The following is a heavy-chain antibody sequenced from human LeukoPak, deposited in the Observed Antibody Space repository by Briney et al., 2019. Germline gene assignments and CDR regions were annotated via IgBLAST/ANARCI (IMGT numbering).Heavy chain of an antibody. CDR3: AREDYDYGAFDI. CDR2: IYHSGST. D-gene: IGHD4-17*01. J-gene: IGHJ3*02. V-gene: IGHV4-4*02. CDR1: GGSISSSNW. Sequence: SETLSLTCTVSGGSISSSNWWSWVRQPPGKGLEWIGEIYHSGSTNYNPSLKSRVTISVDKSKNQFSLKLSSVTAADTAVYYCAREDYDYGAFDIWGQGTMVTVSS.